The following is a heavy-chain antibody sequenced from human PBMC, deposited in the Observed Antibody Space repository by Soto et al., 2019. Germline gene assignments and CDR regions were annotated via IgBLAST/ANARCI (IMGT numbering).Heavy chain of an antibody. D-gene: IGHD2-2*01. J-gene: IGHJ4*02. V-gene: IGHV3-9*01. Sequence: EVQLVESGGGLVQPGRSLRLSCAASGFTFDDYAMPWVRQAPGKGLEWVSGISWNSGSIGYLDSVKGRFTISRDNAKNSLDLQMNSMRADDTALYYCSKDTQPDSSTSRMDYWGQGTLVTVSS. CDR2: ISWNSGSI. CDR1: GFTFDDYA. CDR3: SKDTQPDSSTSRMDY.